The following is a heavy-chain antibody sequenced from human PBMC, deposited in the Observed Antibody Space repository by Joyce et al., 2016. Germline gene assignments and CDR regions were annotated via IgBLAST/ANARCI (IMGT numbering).Heavy chain of an antibody. J-gene: IGHJ3*02. V-gene: IGHV1-69*01. CDR1: GGTFNTYG. D-gene: IGHD3-22*01. Sequence: QVQLVQSGAEVKKPGSSVKVSCKASGGTFNTYGINWVRQAPGQGLEWMGGIIPILDTADYAQKFRGRITSAADESRTTAYMELNSLRSEDTAMYYCARGPYHFDSSGYYSLYDPSDIWGQGTMVTVSS. CDR2: IIPILDTA. CDR3: ARGPYHFDSSGYYSLYDPSDI.